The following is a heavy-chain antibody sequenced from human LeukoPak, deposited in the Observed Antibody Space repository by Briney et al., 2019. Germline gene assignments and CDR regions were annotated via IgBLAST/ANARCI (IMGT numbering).Heavy chain of an antibody. J-gene: IGHJ4*02. D-gene: IGHD6-19*01. Sequence: GGSLRLFCAASGFTFSSYSMNWVRQAPGKGLEWVSSISSSSSYIYYADSVKGRFTISRDNAKNSLYLQMNSLRAEDTAVYYCARADSSGWYLRGSYFDYWGQGTLVTVSS. CDR2: ISSSSSYI. CDR3: ARADSSGWYLRGSYFDY. CDR1: GFTFSSYS. V-gene: IGHV3-21*01.